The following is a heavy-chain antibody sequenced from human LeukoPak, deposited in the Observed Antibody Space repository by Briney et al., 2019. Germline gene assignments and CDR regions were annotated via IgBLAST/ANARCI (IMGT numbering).Heavy chain of an antibody. CDR2: IYYSGST. CDR1: GGSISSSSYY. D-gene: IGHD3-10*01. V-gene: IGHV4-39*01. CDR3: ARVTMVMVRGVAGFDP. Sequence: SETLSLTCTVSGGSISSSSYYWGWIRQPPGKGLEWIGSIYYSGSTYYNPSLKSRVTISVDTSKNQFSLKLSSVTAADTAVYYCARVTMVMVRGVAGFDPWGQGTLVTVSS. J-gene: IGHJ5*02.